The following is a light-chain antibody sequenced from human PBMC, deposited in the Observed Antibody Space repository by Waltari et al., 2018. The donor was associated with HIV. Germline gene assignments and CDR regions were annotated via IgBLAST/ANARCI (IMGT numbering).Light chain of an antibody. Sequence: QSALTPPAAVSGSPGQSITISCTGARGDVDTYHSVSWYQQLPGKAPKLIIYEVSNRPSGLSNRFSGSKSGNTASLTISGLQAEDEGYYYCSSYTSRDTFVFGTGTEVTVL. V-gene: IGLV2-14*01. CDR3: SSYTSRDTFV. CDR1: RGDVDTYHS. J-gene: IGLJ1*01. CDR2: EVS.